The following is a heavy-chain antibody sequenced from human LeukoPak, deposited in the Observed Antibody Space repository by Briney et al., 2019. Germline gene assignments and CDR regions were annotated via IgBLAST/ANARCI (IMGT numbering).Heavy chain of an antibody. J-gene: IGHJ4*02. CDR3: ARDGLKYYYDSSGYSYFDY. Sequence: GGSLRLSCAASGFTFSSYAMSWVRQAPGKGLEWVSAISGSGGSTYYADSVKGRFTISRDNSKNTLYLQMNSLRAEDTAVYYCARDGLKYYYDSSGYSYFDYWGQGTLVTVSS. D-gene: IGHD3-22*01. V-gene: IGHV3-23*01. CDR1: GFTFSSYA. CDR2: ISGSGGST.